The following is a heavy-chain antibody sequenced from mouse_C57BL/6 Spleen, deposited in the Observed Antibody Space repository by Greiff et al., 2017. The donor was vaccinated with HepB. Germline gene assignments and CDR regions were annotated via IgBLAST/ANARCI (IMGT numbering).Heavy chain of an antibody. CDR2: IYPRSGNT. CDR3: AREGTTVEWYFDV. Sequence: QVQLQQSGAELARPGASVKLSCKASGYTFTSYGISWVKQRTGQGLEWIGEIYPRSGNTYYNEKFKGKATLTADKSSSTAYMELRSLTSEDSAVYFGAREGTTVEWYFDVWGTGTTVTVSS. J-gene: IGHJ1*03. D-gene: IGHD1-1*01. V-gene: IGHV1-81*01. CDR1: GYTFTSYG.